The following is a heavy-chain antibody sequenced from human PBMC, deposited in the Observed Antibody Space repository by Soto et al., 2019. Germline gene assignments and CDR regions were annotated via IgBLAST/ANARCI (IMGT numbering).Heavy chain of an antibody. CDR2: IYDSWST. J-gene: IGHJ6*02. V-gene: IGHV4-31*03. CDR3: ARNGYTYGMDV. CDR1: GGSISSGGFY. D-gene: IGHD5-18*01. Sequence: QVQLQESGPGLVKPSQTLSLACTVSGGSISSGGFYWSWVRQLPGKGLEWIAYIYDSWSTYYNPSLKSRVTISMDTSSNPFALDLRSVTAADTAVYYCARNGYTYGMDVWGQGTTVTVSS.